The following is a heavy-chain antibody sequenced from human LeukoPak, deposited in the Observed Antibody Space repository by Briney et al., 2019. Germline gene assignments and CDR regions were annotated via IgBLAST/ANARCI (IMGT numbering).Heavy chain of an antibody. CDR1: GGSISSGDYY. J-gene: IGHJ4*02. CDR2: IYYSGST. V-gene: IGHV4-30-4*01. CDR3: ARESGYSYGKTNDY. D-gene: IGHD5-18*01. Sequence: SGTLSLTCTVSGGSISSGDYYWSWIRQPPGTGLEWIGYIYYSGSTYYNPSLKSRVTISVDTSKNQFSLKLSSVTAADTAVYYCARESGYSYGKTNDYWGQGTLVTVSS.